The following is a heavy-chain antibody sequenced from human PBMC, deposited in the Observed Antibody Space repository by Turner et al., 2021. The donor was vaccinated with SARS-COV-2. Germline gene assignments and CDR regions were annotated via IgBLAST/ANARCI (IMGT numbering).Heavy chain of an antibody. Sequence: QVQLVQSGAEVKKPGAAVNVYCTVSGYTLTELSMHWVRQAPGTGLEWMGGFEPEDAETIYAQKFQGRVTMTEDTSTDTAYMELSSLRSEDTAVYDCATGYAYCGGDCSILYWGQGTLVTVSS. D-gene: IGHD2-21*02. J-gene: IGHJ4*02. V-gene: IGHV1-24*01. CDR3: ATGYAYCGGDCSILY. CDR2: FEPEDAET. CDR1: GYTLTELS.